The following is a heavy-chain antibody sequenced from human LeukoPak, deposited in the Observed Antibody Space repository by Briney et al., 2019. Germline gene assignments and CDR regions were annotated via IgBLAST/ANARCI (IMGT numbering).Heavy chain of an antibody. V-gene: IGHV3-49*04. CDR3: TRDQSITMVRGVIFYYFYMDV. J-gene: IGHJ6*03. Sequence: GGSLRLSCTASGFTFGDYAMSWVRQAPGKRLEWVGFIRSKTYGATTEYAASVKGRFTISRDDSISIAYLQMNSLKTEDTAVYYCTRDQSITMVRGVIFYYFYMDVWGKGATVTVSS. CDR2: IRSKTYGATT. CDR1: GFTFGDYA. D-gene: IGHD3-10*01.